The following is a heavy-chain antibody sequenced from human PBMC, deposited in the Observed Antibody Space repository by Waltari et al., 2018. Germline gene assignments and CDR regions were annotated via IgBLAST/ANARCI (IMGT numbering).Heavy chain of an antibody. CDR1: GGTFSSYT. Sequence: QVQLVQSGAEVKKPGSSVKVSCKASGGTFSSYTISWVRQAPGQGLEWMGRIIPIRGIANDAQKFQGRVTITADKSTSTAYMELSSLRSEDTAVYYCAYQAVAATYWGQGTLVTVSS. D-gene: IGHD6-19*01. CDR3: AYQAVAATY. V-gene: IGHV1-69*02. CDR2: IIPIRGIA. J-gene: IGHJ4*02.